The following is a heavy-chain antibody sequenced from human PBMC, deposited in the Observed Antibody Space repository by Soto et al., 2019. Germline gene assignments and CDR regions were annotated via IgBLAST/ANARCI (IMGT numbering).Heavy chain of an antibody. CDR1: GVDFDDYA. D-gene: IGHD3-22*01. V-gene: IGHV3-43D*04. J-gene: IGHJ4*02. CDR3: AKSLYYYDSSPLDH. CDR2: TNSDGTDS. Sequence: GGSLRLSCSAAGVDFDDYAMHWVRQVPGKGLEWVSLTNSDGTDSYYMDSVKGRFTISRDNAKSTLYLQMDRLRPEDTALYFCAKSLYYYDSSPLDHWGQGTLVTVSS.